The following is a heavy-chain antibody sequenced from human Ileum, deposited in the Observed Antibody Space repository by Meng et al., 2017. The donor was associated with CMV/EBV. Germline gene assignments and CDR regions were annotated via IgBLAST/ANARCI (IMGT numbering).Heavy chain of an antibody. J-gene: IGHJ4*02. V-gene: IGHV4-39*07. CDR3: ARDLTNKWFYY. Sequence: QTQPQEVGPGLGKPAETLSSTCTASGDPISSGSHSWAWFRQPPGKRLEWIGSMYFSGIADYNPSLKSRVTISLHATQKQFSLRLTSVTAADSAVYFCARDLTNKWFYYWGQGTLVTVSS. CDR2: MYFSGIA. D-gene: IGHD1-26*01. CDR1: GDPISSGSHS.